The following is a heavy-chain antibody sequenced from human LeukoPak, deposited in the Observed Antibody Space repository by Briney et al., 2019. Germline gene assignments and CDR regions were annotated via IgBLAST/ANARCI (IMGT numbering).Heavy chain of an antibody. J-gene: IGHJ4*02. D-gene: IGHD4-17*01. CDR2: ISYDGSNK. V-gene: IGHV3-30*18. CDR1: GFTFSSYG. CDR3: AKGRRIEYGEHDY. Sequence: QPGGSLRLSCAASGFTFSSYGMHWVRQAPGKGLEWVAVISYDGSNKYYADSVKGRFTISRDNSKNTLYLQMNSLRAEDTAVYYCAKGRRIEYGEHDYWGQGTLVTVSS.